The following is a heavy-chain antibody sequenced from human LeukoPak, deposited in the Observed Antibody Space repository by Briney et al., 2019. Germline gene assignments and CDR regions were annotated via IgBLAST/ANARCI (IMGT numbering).Heavy chain of an antibody. CDR2: INHRGST. D-gene: IGHD6-19*01. CDR3: ARGRTIAVAGREGGSWMDV. CDR1: GGSFSDYY. V-gene: IGHV4-34*01. J-gene: IGHJ6*04. Sequence: PSETLSPTCAFYGGSFSDYYWSWILQPPGKGLEWIGEINHRGSTNYNPSLKSRVTISVDTAKNQFSLKLSSETAADTAVYYCARGRTIAVAGREGGSWMDVWGKGTKVTVSS.